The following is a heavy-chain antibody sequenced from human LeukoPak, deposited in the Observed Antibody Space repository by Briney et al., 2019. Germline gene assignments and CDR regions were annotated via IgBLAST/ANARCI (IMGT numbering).Heavy chain of an antibody. CDR3: TTAGRVVVAATSSTSVDY. D-gene: IGHD2-15*01. CDR2: IKSKTDGGTT. V-gene: IGHV3-15*01. Sequence: GGSLSLSCAASGFTFSNAWMSWVRQAPGKGLEWVGRIKSKTDGGTTDYAAPVKGRFTISRDDSKTTLYLQMNSLKTEDTAVYYCTTAGRVVVAATSSTSVDYWGQGTLVTVSS. J-gene: IGHJ4*02. CDR1: GFTFSNAW.